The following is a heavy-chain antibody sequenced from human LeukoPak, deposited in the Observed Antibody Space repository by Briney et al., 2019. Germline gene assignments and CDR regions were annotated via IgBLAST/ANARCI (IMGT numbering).Heavy chain of an antibody. V-gene: IGHV1-8*01. D-gene: IGHD3-3*01. Sequence: ASVKVSCKASGYTFTSCDINWVRQATGPGLEWMGWMNPNSGNTGYAQKFQCRVTMTRNTSISTAYMELSSLRSEDTAVYYCARAMYYDFWSGYPPFDYWGPGTLATVSS. CDR3: ARAMYYDFWSGYPPFDY. CDR1: GYTFTSCD. J-gene: IGHJ4*02. CDR2: MNPNSGNT.